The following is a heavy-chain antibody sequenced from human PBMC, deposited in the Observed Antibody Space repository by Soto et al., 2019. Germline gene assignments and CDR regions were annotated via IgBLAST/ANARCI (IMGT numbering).Heavy chain of an antibody. D-gene: IGHD3-22*01. CDR3: ARTSDSSGYFDY. J-gene: IGHJ4*02. CDR1: GGSISSGGYY. V-gene: IGHV4-31*03. CDR2: IYYSGST. Sequence: SETLSLTCTVSGGSISSGGYYWSWIRQHPGKGLEWIGYIYYSGSTYYNPSLKSRVTISVDRSKNQFSLKLSSVTAADTAVYYCARTSDSSGYFDYWGQGTLVTVSS.